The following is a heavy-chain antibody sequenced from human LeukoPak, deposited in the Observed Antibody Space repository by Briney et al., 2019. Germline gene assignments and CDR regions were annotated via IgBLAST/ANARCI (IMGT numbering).Heavy chain of an antibody. D-gene: IGHD6-13*01. Sequence: GGSLRLSCAACGFMFTTYWMTWVRQAPGKGPEWVANIKPDGSETYYVDSVKGRFTISRDNTKNLLYLQMNSLRGEDAAVYYCGGFGYEAAVDLWGQGTLVTVSS. V-gene: IGHV3-7*01. CDR3: GGFGYEAAVDL. CDR1: GFMFTTYW. CDR2: IKPDGSET. J-gene: IGHJ4*02.